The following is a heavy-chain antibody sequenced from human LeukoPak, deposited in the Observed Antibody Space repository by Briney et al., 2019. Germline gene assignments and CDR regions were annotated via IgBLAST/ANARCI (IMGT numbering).Heavy chain of an antibody. CDR1: GGSFSGYY. Sequence: SETLSLTCAVSGGSFSGYYWSWIRQPPGKGLEWIGEINHSGSTNYNPSFKSRVAISVDTSTNHFSLNLSSVTAADTAVYYCARVITSTWKNYYFDYWGQGTLVTVSS. J-gene: IGHJ4*02. CDR3: ARVITSTWKNYYFDY. D-gene: IGHD1/OR15-1a*01. CDR2: INHSGST. V-gene: IGHV4-34*01.